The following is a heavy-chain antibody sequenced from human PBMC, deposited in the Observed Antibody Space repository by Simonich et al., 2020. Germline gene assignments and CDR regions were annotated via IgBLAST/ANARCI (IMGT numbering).Heavy chain of an antibody. V-gene: IGHV1-2*06. D-gene: IGHD7-27*01. CDR3: ASGWDWGFSHMSDY. CDR2: INPNSGGT. Sequence: QVQLVQSGAEVKKPGASVKVSCKASGYTFTGYYMHWVRQAPGQGLEGIGRINPNSGGTNYAQKFQGRVTMTRDTSISTAYRELSRLGSDDTAVYYCASGWDWGFSHMSDYWGQGTLVTVSS. CDR1: GYTFTGYY. J-gene: IGHJ4*02.